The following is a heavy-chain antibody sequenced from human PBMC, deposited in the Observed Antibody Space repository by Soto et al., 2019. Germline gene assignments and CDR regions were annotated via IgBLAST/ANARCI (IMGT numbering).Heavy chain of an antibody. CDR2: IDPSDSYT. Sequence: EVQLVQSGAEVKKPGESLRISCKGSGYSFTSYWISWVRQMPGKGLEWMGRIDPSDSYTNYSPSFQGHVTFSADKSISTAYLQWSRLKASATDMYDCARLGGGDDAFDIWGKGTIVTVSS. CDR1: GYSFTSYW. D-gene: IGHD1-26*01. V-gene: IGHV5-10-1*01. J-gene: IGHJ3*02. CDR3: ARLGGGDDAFDI.